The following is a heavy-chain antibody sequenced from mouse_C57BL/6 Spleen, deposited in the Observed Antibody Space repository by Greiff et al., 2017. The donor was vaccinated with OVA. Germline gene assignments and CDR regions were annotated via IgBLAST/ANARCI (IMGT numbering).Heavy chain of an antibody. CDR1: GYTFTNYW. V-gene: IGHV1-63*01. CDR3: AREGGAYDLYYFDY. Sequence: QVQLQQSGAELVRPGTSVKMSCKASGYTFTNYWIGWAKQRPGHGLEWIGDIYPGGGYTNYNEKFKGKATLTADKSSSTAYMQFSSLTSEDSAIYYCAREGGAYDLYYFDYWGQGTTLTVSS. D-gene: IGHD6-5*01. CDR2: IYPGGGYT. J-gene: IGHJ2*01.